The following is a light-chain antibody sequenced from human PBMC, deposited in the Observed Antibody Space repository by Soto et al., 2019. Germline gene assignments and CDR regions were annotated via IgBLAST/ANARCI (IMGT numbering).Light chain of an antibody. CDR2: EVS. CDR3: SSYTITSYV. J-gene: IGLJ1*01. CDR1: SSDVDFYNF. Sequence: QSVLTQPASVSGSPGQSITISCTGTSSDVDFYNFVSWYQQHPGKAPKLMIYEVSNRSSGVSSRFSGSKSGNTASLTISGLTAQDEDPYYRSSYTITSYVFGTGTKVTV. V-gene: IGLV2-14*01.